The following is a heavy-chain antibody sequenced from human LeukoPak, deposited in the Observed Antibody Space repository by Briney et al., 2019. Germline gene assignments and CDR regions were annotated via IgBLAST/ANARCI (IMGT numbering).Heavy chain of an antibody. CDR1: GGSISSYY. Sequence: SETLSLTCTVSGGSISSYYWSWIRQPPGKGLEWIGYIYYSGSTNYNPSLKSRVTISVDTSKNQFSLKLSSVTAADTAVYYCARVVEWLFYFDYWGQGTLVTVSS. CDR3: ARVVEWLFYFDY. J-gene: IGHJ4*02. CDR2: IYYSGST. D-gene: IGHD3-3*01. V-gene: IGHV4-59*01.